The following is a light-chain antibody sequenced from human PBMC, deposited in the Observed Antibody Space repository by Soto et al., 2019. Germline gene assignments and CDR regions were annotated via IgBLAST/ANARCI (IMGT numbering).Light chain of an antibody. CDR2: AAS. Sequence: DLQMTQSPSSLSASVGDRVTITCRASQSISNYLNWYQQKPGKAPKLLIYAASSLHSGVPSRFSGSGSGTDFTLTISSLQPEDFATYYCQQSYNTPWTFGQGTKVEIK. J-gene: IGKJ1*01. CDR1: QSISNY. V-gene: IGKV1-39*01. CDR3: QQSYNTPWT.